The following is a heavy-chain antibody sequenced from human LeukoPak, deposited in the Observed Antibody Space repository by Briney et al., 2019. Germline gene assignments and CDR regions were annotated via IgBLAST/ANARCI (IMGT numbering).Heavy chain of an antibody. CDR2: IIPIFGTA. CDR1: GGTFSSYA. J-gene: IGHJ5*02. D-gene: IGHD6-13*01. V-gene: IGHV1-69*05. CDR3: ATYTGKAGTRWFDP. Sequence: GASVKVSCKASGGTFSSYAISWVRQAPGQGLEWMGGIIPIFGTANYAQKFQGRVTITTDESTSTAYMELSSLRSEDTAVYYCATYTGKAGTRWFDPWGQGTLVTVSS.